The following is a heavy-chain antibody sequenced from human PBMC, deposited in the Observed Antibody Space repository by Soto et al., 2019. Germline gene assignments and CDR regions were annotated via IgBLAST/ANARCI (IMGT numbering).Heavy chain of an antibody. V-gene: IGHV3-7*01. CDR3: AKDLRWFGELSRDVFYI. CDR2: IKEDGTEK. CDR1: GFAFSRYW. D-gene: IGHD3-10*01. Sequence: PGGSLRLSCAASGFAFSRYWMSWVRQAPGKGLEWVANIKEDGTEKYYVDSVKGRFTISRDNAKNSLYLQMNSLRAEDTAVYYCAKDLRWFGELSRDVFYIWGQGTMVT. J-gene: IGHJ3*02.